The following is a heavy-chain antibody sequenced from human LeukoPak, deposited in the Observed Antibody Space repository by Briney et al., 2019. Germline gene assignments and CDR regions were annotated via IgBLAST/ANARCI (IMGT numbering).Heavy chain of an antibody. CDR2: INTGNGNT. J-gene: IGHJ4*02. V-gene: IGHV1-3*04. CDR1: GYTFTNYA. Sequence: ASVKVSCKASGYTFTNYAVHWVRQAPGRSLEWMGWINTGNGNTKYSQKLQGRVTITRDTSASTVYMELSSLRSEDTAVYYCARDEDYWGQGTLVTVSS. CDR3: ARDEDY.